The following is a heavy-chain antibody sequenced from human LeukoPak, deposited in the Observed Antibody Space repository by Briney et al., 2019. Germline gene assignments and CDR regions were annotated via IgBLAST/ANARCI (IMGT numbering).Heavy chain of an antibody. D-gene: IGHD6-19*01. CDR2: ISAYNGNT. CDR1: GYTFTSYG. Sequence: ASVNVSCKASGYTFTSYGISWVRQAPGQGLEWMGWISAYNGNTNYAQKLQGRVTMTTDTSTSTAYMELRSLRPDDTAVYYCARDLHSSGWSNYYGMDVWGQGTTVTVSS. J-gene: IGHJ6*02. CDR3: ARDLHSSGWSNYYGMDV. V-gene: IGHV1-18*01.